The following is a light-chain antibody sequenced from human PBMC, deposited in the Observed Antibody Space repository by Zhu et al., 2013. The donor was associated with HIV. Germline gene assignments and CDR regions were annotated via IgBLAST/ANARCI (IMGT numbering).Light chain of an antibody. J-gene: IGKJ4*01. CDR3: QHYNAISST. CDR1: QGISSY. V-gene: IGKV1-9*01. CDR2: AAS. Sequence: IQLTQSPSFLSASVGDRVTITCRASQGISSYLAWYQQKPGKAPKLLIYAASTLQSGVPSRFSGSGSGTEFTLTISSLQPGDFATYYCQHYNAISSTFGRGTTVEI.